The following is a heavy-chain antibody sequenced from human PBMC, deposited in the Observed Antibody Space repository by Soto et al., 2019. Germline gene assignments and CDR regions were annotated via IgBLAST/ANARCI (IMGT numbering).Heavy chain of an antibody. CDR2: ISYDGSNK. J-gene: IGHJ4*02. CDR3: ARGGAYYYDSCDY. Sequence: GGSLRLSCAASGFTFSSYAMHWVRQAPGKGLEWVAVISYDGSNKYYADSVKGRFTISRDNSKNTLYLQMNSLRAEDTAVYYCARGGAYYYDSCDYWGQGTLVAVSS. V-gene: IGHV3-30-3*01. CDR1: GFTFSSYA. D-gene: IGHD3-22*01.